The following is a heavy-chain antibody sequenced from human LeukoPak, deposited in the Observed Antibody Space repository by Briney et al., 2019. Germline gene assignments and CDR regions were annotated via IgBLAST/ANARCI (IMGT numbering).Heavy chain of an antibody. D-gene: IGHD3-16*02. CDR1: GLTFSNAW. CDR3: TTDSRYYDYVWGSYRQPSDY. Sequence: GGSLRLSCAASGLTFSNAWMNWVRQAPGKGLEWVGRIKSKTDGGTTDYAAPVKGRFTISRDDSKNTLYLQMNSLKTEDTAVYYCTTDSRYYDYVWGSYRQPSDYWGQGTLVTVSS. V-gene: IGHV3-15*07. J-gene: IGHJ4*02. CDR2: IKSKTDGGTT.